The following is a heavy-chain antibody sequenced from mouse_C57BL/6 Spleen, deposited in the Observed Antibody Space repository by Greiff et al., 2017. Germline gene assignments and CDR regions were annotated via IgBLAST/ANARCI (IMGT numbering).Heavy chain of an antibody. CDR3: AMGGYDRKYYAMDY. J-gene: IGHJ4*01. V-gene: IGHV1-74*01. D-gene: IGHD2-2*01. CDR1: GYTFTSYW. Sequence: QVQLQQPGAELVKPGASVKVSCKASGYTFTSYWMHWVKQRPGQGLEWIGRIHPSDSDTNYNQQFKGKATLNVDKSSSTAYMQLRSLTSEDSAVYYCAMGGYDRKYYAMDYWGQGTSVTVSS. CDR2: IHPSDSDT.